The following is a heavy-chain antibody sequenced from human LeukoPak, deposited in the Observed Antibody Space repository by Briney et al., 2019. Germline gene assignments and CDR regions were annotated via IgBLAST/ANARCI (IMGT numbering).Heavy chain of an antibody. CDR1: GYTLTELS. Sequence: ASVKVSCKVSGYTLTELSMHWVRQAPGKGLEWMGGFDPEDGETIYAQKFQGRVTITRDTSASTAYMELSSLRSEDTAVYYCARGDTVVTRGDYWGQGTLVTVSS. V-gene: IGHV1-24*01. CDR3: ARGDTVVTRGDY. J-gene: IGHJ4*02. CDR2: FDPEDGET. D-gene: IGHD4-23*01.